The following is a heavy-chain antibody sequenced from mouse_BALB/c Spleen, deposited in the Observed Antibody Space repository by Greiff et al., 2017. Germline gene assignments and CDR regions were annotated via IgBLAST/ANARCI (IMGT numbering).Heavy chain of an antibody. J-gene: IGHJ2*01. CDR3: HRGYGNCVDY. Sequence: EVQLQQSGAELVRPGASVKLSCTASGFNIKDYYMHWVKQRHEQGLEWIGWIDPENGDTEYAPKFQGKATMTADTSSNTAYLQLSSLTSEDTAVYYGHRGYGNCVDYWGQGTTLTVSA. CDR2: IDPENGDT. D-gene: IGHD2-10*02. CDR1: GFNIKDYY. V-gene: IGHV14-4*02.